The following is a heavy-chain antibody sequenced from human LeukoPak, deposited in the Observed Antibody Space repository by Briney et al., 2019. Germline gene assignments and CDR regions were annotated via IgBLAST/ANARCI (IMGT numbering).Heavy chain of an antibody. J-gene: IGHJ3*02. V-gene: IGHV4-59*01. CDR2: IYYSGST. CDR1: GGSISSYY. CDR3: ARDKRRSRSGEDSGAFDI. Sequence: SETLSLTCTVSGGSISSYYWSWIRQPPGKGLEWIGYIYYSGSTNYNPSLKSRVTISVDTSKNQFSLKLSSVTAADTAVYYCARDKRRSRSGEDSGAFDIWGQGTMVTVSS. D-gene: IGHD3-3*01.